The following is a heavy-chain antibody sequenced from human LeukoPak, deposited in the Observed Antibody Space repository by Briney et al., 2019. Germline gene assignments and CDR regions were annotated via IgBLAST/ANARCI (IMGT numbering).Heavy chain of an antibody. Sequence: SETLSLTCTVSGGSISSSSYYWGWIRQPPGKGLEWIGSIYYSGSTYYNPSLRSRVTISVDTSKNQFSLKLSSVTAADTAVYYCARLSSSGWYPFDYWGQGTLVTVSS. CDR1: GGSISSSSYY. CDR2: IYYSGST. V-gene: IGHV4-39*01. D-gene: IGHD6-19*01. J-gene: IGHJ4*02. CDR3: ARLSSSGWYPFDY.